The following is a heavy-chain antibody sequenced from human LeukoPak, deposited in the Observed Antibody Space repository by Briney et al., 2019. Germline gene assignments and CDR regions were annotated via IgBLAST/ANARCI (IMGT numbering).Heavy chain of an antibody. CDR2: ISYDGSNK. V-gene: IGHV3-30*18. J-gene: IGHJ4*01. CDR3: AKDRSSGYFDY. Sequence: GGCLRPSCAPSGFTFTNFDMHSVRQAPGKGLEWVALISYDGSNKYYADSVKGRSTISRDTSKNTLYLQMKSLRAEDTAVYYFAKDRSSGYFDYSGQGTLVTVSS. D-gene: IGHD6-19*01. CDR1: GFTFTNFD.